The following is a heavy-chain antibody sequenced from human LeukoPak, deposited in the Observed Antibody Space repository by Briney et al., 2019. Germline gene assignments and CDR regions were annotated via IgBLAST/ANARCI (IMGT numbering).Heavy chain of an antibody. J-gene: IGHJ4*02. Sequence: SQTLSLTCTVSGASISSGDYYWTWVRQPPGKGLEWIGYIYHTGSAYYNPSLRSRLAISIDTSRNLFTLNLYSVTVADTAIYYCARAPGAFDYWDQGNLVTVSS. CDR1: GASISSGDYY. CDR2: IYHTGSA. CDR3: ARAPGAFDY. V-gene: IGHV4-30-4*01.